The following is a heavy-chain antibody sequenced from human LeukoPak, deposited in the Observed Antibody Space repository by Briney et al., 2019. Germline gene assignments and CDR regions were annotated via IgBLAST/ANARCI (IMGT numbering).Heavy chain of an antibody. Sequence: GASVKVSCKASGYTFTSYGISWVRQAPGQGLEWMGWISAYNGNTNYAQRLQGRVTMTTDTSTSTAYMELRSLRSDDTAVYYCARGSAGTPSVWFDPWGQGTLVTVSS. CDR2: ISAYNGNT. J-gene: IGHJ5*02. CDR3: ARGSAGTPSVWFDP. V-gene: IGHV1-18*01. CDR1: GYTFTSYG. D-gene: IGHD6-13*01.